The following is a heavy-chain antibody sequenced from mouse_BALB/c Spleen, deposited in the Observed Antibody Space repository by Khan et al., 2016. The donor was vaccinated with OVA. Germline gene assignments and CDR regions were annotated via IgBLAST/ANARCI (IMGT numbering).Heavy chain of an antibody. CDR2: INPSTGYT. V-gene: IGHV1-7*01. CDR1: GYTFTSYW. J-gene: IGHJ3*01. Sequence: QVQLQRSGAELAKPGASVKMSCKASGYTFTSYWMHWVKQRPGQGLEWIGYINPSTGYTEYNQRFKDKATLTADKSSSTAYMQLSSLTSEESAVYYCANHGSSSAWLTYWGQGTLVTVS. CDR3: ANHGSSSAWLTY. D-gene: IGHD1-1*01.